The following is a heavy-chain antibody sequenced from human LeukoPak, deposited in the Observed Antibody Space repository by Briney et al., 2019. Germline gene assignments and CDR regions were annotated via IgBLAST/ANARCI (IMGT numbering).Heavy chain of an antibody. V-gene: IGHV3-30-3*01. CDR2: ISYDGSNK. J-gene: IGHJ4*02. CDR1: GFTFSSYA. CDR3: WATVTSPTDFDY. D-gene: IGHD4-17*01. Sequence: GRSLRLSCAASGFTFSSYAMHWVRQAPGKGLEWVAVISYDGSNKYYADSVKGRFTISRDNSKNTLYLQMNSLRAEDTAVYYCWATVTSPTDFDYWGQGTLVTVSS.